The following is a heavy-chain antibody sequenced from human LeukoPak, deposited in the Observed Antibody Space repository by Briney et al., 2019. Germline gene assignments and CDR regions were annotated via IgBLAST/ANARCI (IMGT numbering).Heavy chain of an antibody. CDR3: ARDSYSSDCSGGSCYSYYYYGMDV. CDR2: IYTSGSI. Sequence: SETLSLTCTVSGGSIGSYYWSWIRQPAGKGLEWIGRIYTSGSINYSPSLKSRVTMSVDTSKNQFSLKLSSVTAADTAVYYCARDSYSSDCSGGSCYSYYYYGMDVWGQGTTVTVSS. D-gene: IGHD2-15*01. J-gene: IGHJ6*02. CDR1: GGSIGSYY. V-gene: IGHV4-4*07.